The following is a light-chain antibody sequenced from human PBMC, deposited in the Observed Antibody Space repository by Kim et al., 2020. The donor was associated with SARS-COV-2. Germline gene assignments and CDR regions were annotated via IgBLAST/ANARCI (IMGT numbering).Light chain of an antibody. V-gene: IGKV1-39*01. J-gene: IGKJ2*01. CDR3: QQSYSTPYT. CDR1: QSIDTY. Sequence: DIQMTQSPSSLSASVGDRVTISCRASQSIDTYLNWYQQRPGKTPKVLIYAASSLQSGVPSRFSGSGSGTDFTLTISSLQPDDFATYYCQQSYSTPYTFGQGTKLEI. CDR2: AAS.